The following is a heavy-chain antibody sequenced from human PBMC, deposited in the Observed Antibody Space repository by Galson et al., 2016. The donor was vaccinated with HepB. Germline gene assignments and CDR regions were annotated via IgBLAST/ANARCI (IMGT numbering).Heavy chain of an antibody. V-gene: IGHV4-59*11. D-gene: IGHD6-13*01. CDR1: GGSIVSHY. CDR2: IYYTGHT. Sequence: SETLSLTCTVSGGSIVSHYWSWIRQPPGKGLEWIGYIYYTGHTNNSPSLKSRVTISVDMSKNQFSLKLNSVTAADTAVYYCARDPQQPQAFDMWGQGTMVTVSS. J-gene: IGHJ3*02. CDR3: ARDPQQPQAFDM.